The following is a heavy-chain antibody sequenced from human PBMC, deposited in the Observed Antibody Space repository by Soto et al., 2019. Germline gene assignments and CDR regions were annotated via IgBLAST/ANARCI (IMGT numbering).Heavy chain of an antibody. CDR2: IYWDDDK. Sequence: QITLRESGPTLVKPTQTLTLTCTFSGFSLSTSGVGVAWIRQPPGKALEWLALIYWDDDKRYSPSLKSRLTITKDTSKNQVVLTLTIMDTVDTATYFCSHSFGGAVMGYYHHPMDVLGQGTTVTVSS. CDR3: SHSFGGAVMGYYHHPMDV. D-gene: IGHD3-3*01. CDR1: GFSLSTSGVG. V-gene: IGHV2-5*02. J-gene: IGHJ6*02.